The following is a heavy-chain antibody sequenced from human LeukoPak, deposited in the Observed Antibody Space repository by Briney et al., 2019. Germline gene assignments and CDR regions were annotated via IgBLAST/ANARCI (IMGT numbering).Heavy chain of an antibody. D-gene: IGHD4-17*01. CDR1: GYTFTDYF. Sequence: ASVKVSCKASGYTFTDYFMHWVRQAPGQGLEWMGWINPNSGGTNYAQQFQGRVTMTRDTSISTAYMELSSLRSDDTAVYYCARDRGAYGFWGQGTLVTVSS. CDR3: ARDRGAYGF. V-gene: IGHV1-2*02. J-gene: IGHJ4*02. CDR2: INPNSGGT.